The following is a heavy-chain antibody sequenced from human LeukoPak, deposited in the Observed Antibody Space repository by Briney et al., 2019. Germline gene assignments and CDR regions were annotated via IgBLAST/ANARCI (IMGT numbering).Heavy chain of an antibody. Sequence: GGSLRLSCAASSFTFSTYGMHWVRQAPGKGLEWVAFIRYDGTNKYYADSVKGRFTISRDNSKNTLYLQMNSLRAEDTAVYYCAKSGGDYYDSPNKMYFDYWGQGTLVTVSS. D-gene: IGHD3-22*01. CDR1: SFTFSTYG. CDR3: AKSGGDYYDSPNKMYFDY. CDR2: IRYDGTNK. V-gene: IGHV3-30*02. J-gene: IGHJ4*02.